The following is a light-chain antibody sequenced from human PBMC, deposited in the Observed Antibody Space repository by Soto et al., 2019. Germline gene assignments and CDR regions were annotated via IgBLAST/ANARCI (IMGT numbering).Light chain of an antibody. J-gene: IGLJ3*02. CDR1: SSNIGSNY. CDR2: RSN. Sequence: SVLTQPPSASGTPGQRVTISCSGSSSNIGSNYVYWYQQLPGTAPKLLIYRSNQRPSGVPDRFSGSKSGTSASLAISGLRSEDEADYYCTAWDDSLSGWVFGGGTKLTVL. CDR3: TAWDDSLSGWV. V-gene: IGLV1-47*01.